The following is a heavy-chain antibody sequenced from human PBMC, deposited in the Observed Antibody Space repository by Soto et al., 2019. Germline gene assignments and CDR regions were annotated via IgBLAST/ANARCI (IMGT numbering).Heavy chain of an antibody. CDR2: IYYSGST. J-gene: IGHJ3*02. D-gene: IGHD6-6*01. CDR3: ARGRPMYSSSHMDAFDI. Sequence: NPSETLSLTCTVSGGSISSGGYYWSWIRQHPGKGLEWIGYIYYSGSTYYNPSLKSRVTISVDTSKNQFSLKLSSVTAADTAVYYCARGRPMYSSSHMDAFDIWGQGTMVTVSS. V-gene: IGHV4-31*03. CDR1: GGSISSGGYY.